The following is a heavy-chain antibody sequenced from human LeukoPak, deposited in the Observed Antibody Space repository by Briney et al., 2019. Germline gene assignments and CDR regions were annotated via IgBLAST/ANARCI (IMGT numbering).Heavy chain of an antibody. V-gene: IGHV3-30*04. J-gene: IGHJ4*02. CDR1: GFTFSSYA. CDR3: VRGALLWFGAKMEYYFDY. Sequence: PGGSLRLSCAASGFTFSSYAMHWVRQAPGKGLEWVALIPYDGSNKYYADSVKGRFTVSRDNSKNTLYLQMNSLRAEDTAVYYCVRGALLWFGAKMEYYFDYWGQGTPLTVSS. D-gene: IGHD3-10*01. CDR2: IPYDGSNK.